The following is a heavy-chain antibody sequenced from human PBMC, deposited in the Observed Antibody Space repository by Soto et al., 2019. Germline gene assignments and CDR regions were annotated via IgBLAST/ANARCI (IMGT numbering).Heavy chain of an antibody. CDR1: GFTFSDHY. J-gene: IGHJ4*02. V-gene: IGHV3-72*01. CDR2: TRNKANSYTT. D-gene: IGHD5-18*01. Sequence: EVRLVESGGGLVQPGGSLRLSCAVSGFTFSDHYMDWVRQAPGKGLEWVGRTRNKANSYTTEYAASVKGRFTISRDESKNSLYLQMNSLKTEDTAMYYCARVARGYNFDYWGQGTLVTVSS. CDR3: ARVARGYNFDY.